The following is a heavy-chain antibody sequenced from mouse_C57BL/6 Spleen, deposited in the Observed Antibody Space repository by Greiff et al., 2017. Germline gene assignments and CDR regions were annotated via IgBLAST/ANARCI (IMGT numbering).Heavy chain of an antibody. CDR2: FYPGSGSI. CDR3: ARHEVYYDYPYYFDY. V-gene: IGHV1-62-2*01. Sequence: QVQLKESGAELVKPGASVKLSCKASGYTFTEYTIHWVKQRSGQGLEWIGWFYPGSGSIKYNEKFKDKATLTADKSSSTVYMELSRLTSEDSAVYFCARHEVYYDYPYYFDYWGQGTTLTVSS. D-gene: IGHD2-4*01. CDR1: GYTFTEYT. J-gene: IGHJ2*01.